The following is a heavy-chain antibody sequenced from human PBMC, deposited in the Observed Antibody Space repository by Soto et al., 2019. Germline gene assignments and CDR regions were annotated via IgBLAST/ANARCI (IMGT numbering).Heavy chain of an antibody. D-gene: IGHD2-21*02. Sequence: SETLSLTCTVSGGSISSYYWSWIRQPPGKGLEWIGYIYYSGSTNYNPSLKSRVTISVDTSKNQFSLKLSSVTAADTAVYYCARVGDYYYYYGMDVWGQGTTVTVSS. CDR3: ARVGDYYYYYGMDV. CDR2: IYYSGST. V-gene: IGHV4-59*01. CDR1: GGSISSYY. J-gene: IGHJ6*02.